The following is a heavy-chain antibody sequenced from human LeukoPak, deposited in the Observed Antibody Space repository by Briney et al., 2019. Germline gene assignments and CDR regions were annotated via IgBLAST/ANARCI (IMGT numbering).Heavy chain of an antibody. CDR3: ARDNPGIAAAGHPSPHRGKDPYYYYMDV. V-gene: IGHV1-2*02. Sequence: GASVKVSCKASGYTFTGYYMHWVRQAPGQGLEWMGWINPNSGGTNYAQKFQGRVTMTRDTSISTAYMELSRLRSDDTAVYYCARDNPGIAAAGHPSPHRGKDPYYYYMDVWGKGTTVTVSS. D-gene: IGHD6-13*01. CDR2: INPNSGGT. J-gene: IGHJ6*03. CDR1: GYTFTGYY.